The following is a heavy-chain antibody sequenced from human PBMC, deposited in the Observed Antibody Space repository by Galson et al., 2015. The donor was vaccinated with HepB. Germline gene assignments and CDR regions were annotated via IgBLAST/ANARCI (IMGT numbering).Heavy chain of an antibody. Sequence: SLRLSCAASGFTFSSYSMNWVRQAPGKGLEWVSYISSSSSTIYYADSVKGRFTISRDNAKNSLYLQMSSLRAEDTAVYYCARAPLEGVVAAHWGQGTLVTVSS. V-gene: IGHV3-48*01. CDR1: GFTFSSYS. J-gene: IGHJ4*02. CDR2: ISSSSSTI. D-gene: IGHD2-15*01. CDR3: ARAPLEGVVAAH.